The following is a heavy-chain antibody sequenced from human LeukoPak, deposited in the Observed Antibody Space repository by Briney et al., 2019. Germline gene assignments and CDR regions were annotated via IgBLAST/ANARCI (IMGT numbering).Heavy chain of an antibody. Sequence: ASVKVSCKASGYTFTSYGISWVRQAPGQGLEWMGWISAYNGNTNYAQKLQGRVTMTKDRSTSTAYMELRSLRSDDTAVYYCARDQGTGDSSGYFGYWGQGTLVTVSS. D-gene: IGHD3-22*01. CDR3: ARDQGTGDSSGYFGY. CDR2: ISAYNGNT. V-gene: IGHV1-18*01. J-gene: IGHJ4*02. CDR1: GYTFTSYG.